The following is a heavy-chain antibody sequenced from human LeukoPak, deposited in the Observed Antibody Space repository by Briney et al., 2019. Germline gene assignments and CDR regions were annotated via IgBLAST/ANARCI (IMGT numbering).Heavy chain of an antibody. Sequence: SGGSLRLSCAASGFTFSSYGMHWVRQAPGKGLEWVAVISYDGSNKYYADSVKGRFTISRDNSKNTLYLQMNSLRAEDTAVYYCARLGWLPAFDIWGQGTMVTVSS. CDR2: ISYDGSNK. CDR1: GFTFSSYG. V-gene: IGHV3-30*03. CDR3: ARLGWLPAFDI. D-gene: IGHD5-12*01. J-gene: IGHJ3*02.